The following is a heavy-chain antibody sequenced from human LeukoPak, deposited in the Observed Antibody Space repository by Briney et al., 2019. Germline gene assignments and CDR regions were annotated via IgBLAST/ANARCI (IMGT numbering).Heavy chain of an antibody. CDR1: GGSFSGYY. D-gene: IGHD2-2*02. Sequence: SETLSLTCAVYGGSFSGYYWSWIRQPPGKGLEWIGEINHSGSTNYNPSLKSRVTISVDTSKNQFSLKLSSVTAADTAVYYCARAEGCSSTSCYREYFDYWGQGTLVTVSS. CDR2: INHSGST. V-gene: IGHV4-34*01. CDR3: ARAEGCSSTSCYREYFDY. J-gene: IGHJ4*02.